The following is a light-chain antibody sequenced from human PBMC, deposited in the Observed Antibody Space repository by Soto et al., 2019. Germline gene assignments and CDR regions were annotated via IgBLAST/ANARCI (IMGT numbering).Light chain of an antibody. Sequence: EIVLTQSPGTLSLSPGERATLSCRASQSVSSSYLAWYQQKPGQAPRLLIYGASSRATGIPDRFSGSGSGTDLTLTISRLEPEDFAVYYCQQYGDSPRTFGQGTKVDIK. V-gene: IGKV3-20*01. CDR1: QSVSSSY. CDR3: QQYGDSPRT. CDR2: GAS. J-gene: IGKJ1*01.